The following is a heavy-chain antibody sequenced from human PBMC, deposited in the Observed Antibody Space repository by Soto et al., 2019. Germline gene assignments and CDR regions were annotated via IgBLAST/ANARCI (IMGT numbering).Heavy chain of an antibody. CDR1: GYSISSGYY. J-gene: IGHJ5*02. D-gene: IGHD2-2*01. Sequence: LSLTCAVSGYSISSGYYWGWIRQPPGKGREWIVSVHYSGSSYYNPSLKSRVTISIDTSKNQISLKLTSATAADTAVYYCPRVDKLVSGKGFDPWGQGTMRTFST. CDR2: VHYSGSS. CDR3: PRVDKLVSGKGFDP. V-gene: IGHV4-38-2*01.